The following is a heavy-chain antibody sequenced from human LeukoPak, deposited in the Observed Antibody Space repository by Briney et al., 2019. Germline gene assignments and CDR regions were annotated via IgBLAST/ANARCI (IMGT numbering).Heavy chain of an antibody. CDR3: AKGFAQYSYGY. CDR1: GFTFSSVG. V-gene: IGHV3-30*02. D-gene: IGHD5-18*01. J-gene: IGHJ4*02. Sequence: GSLRLSCPASGFTFSSVGMHWVRQAPGKGLEWVAFIRYDGSNKYYADSVKARFTISRDNSKNTPYLQMNSWRAEDTAVYYCAKGFAQYSYGYWGQGTLVTVSS. CDR2: IRYDGSNK.